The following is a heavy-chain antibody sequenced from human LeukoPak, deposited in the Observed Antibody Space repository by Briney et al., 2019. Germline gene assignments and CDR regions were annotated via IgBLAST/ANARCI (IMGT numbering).Heavy chain of an antibody. Sequence: GGSLRLCCAASGFTFSDYYMSWIRQAPGKGLEWVSYISSSGSTIYYADSVKGRFTISRDNAKNSLYLQMNSLRAEDTAVYYCARPPDTIPSSIAARRGSYYYYMDVWGKGTTVTVSS. D-gene: IGHD6-6*01. V-gene: IGHV3-11*04. CDR2: ISSSGSTI. CDR3: ARPPDTIPSSIAARRGSYYYYMDV. CDR1: GFTFSDYY. J-gene: IGHJ6*03.